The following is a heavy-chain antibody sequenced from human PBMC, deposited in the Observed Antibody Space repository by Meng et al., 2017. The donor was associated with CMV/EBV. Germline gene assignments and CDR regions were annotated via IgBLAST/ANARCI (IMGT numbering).Heavy chain of an antibody. CDR1: GYTFTGYY. J-gene: IGHJ5*02. D-gene: IGHD6-13*01. V-gene: IGHV1-2*02. Sequence: ASVKVSCKASGYTFTGYYMHWVRQAPGQGLEWMGWINPNSGGTNYAQKFQGRVTMTRDTSISTAYMELSGLRSDDTAVYYCARGWYSSSWYANSWFDPWGQGTLVTSPQ. CDR3: ARGWYSSSWYANSWFDP. CDR2: INPNSGGT.